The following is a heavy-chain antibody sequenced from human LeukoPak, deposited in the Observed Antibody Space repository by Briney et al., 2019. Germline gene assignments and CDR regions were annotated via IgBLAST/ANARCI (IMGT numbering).Heavy chain of an antibody. CDR2: INPNSGGT. J-gene: IGHJ4*02. CDR1: GDTLTGYD. CDR3: ARDRGAVTPFDY. D-gene: IGHD1-26*01. V-gene: IGHV1-2*02. Sequence: GASVKVSCTASGDTLTGYDMHWVRRAPGQGLEWMGWINPNSGGTNDAQKFQGRVTMTRDTSISTAYMELSRLRSDDTAVYYCARDRGAVTPFDYWGQGTLVTVSS.